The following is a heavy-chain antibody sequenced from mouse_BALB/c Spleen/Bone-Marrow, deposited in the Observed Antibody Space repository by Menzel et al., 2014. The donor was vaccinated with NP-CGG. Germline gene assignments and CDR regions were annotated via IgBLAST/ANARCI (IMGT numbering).Heavy chain of an antibody. CDR3: ARWDYRYGGVWFAY. Sequence: EVQLQQSGPELVKPGASVKMSRKASGYSFXSYVIQWVKQKPGQGLEWIGYVNPYNDGTNYNEKFKGKATLTSDKSSSTAYMELSSLTSEDSAVYYCARWDYRYGGVWFAYWGQGTLVTVSA. V-gene: IGHV1-14*01. J-gene: IGHJ3*01. CDR2: VNPYNDGT. D-gene: IGHD2-14*01. CDR1: GYSFXSYV.